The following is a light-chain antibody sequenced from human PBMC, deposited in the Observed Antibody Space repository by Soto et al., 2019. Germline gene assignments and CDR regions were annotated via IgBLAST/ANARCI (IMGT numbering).Light chain of an antibody. V-gene: IGKV3-20*01. Sequence: EIVLTQSPGTLSLSPGERATLSCRASQSVSGSYLAWYQQKLGQAPRLLIYGASSRATGVPDRFSGSGSGTDFTLTISRLEPEDFAVYYCQQYGGSPQTFGQGTKVDI. J-gene: IGKJ1*01. CDR2: GAS. CDR3: QQYGGSPQT. CDR1: QSVSGSY.